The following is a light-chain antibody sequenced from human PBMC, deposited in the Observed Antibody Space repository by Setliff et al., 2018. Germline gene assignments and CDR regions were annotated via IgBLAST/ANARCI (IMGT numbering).Light chain of an antibody. CDR1: SSDIGDYTY. CDR3: SSYTTASTVA. V-gene: IGLV2-14*03. CDR2: DVS. Sequence: QSVLTQPASVSGSPGQSITISCTGTSSDIGDYTYVSWYQQHPDKAPKLLIYDVSNRPSGVSNRFSGSKSGNTASLTISGLQSEDEADYYCSSYTTASTVAFGGGTK. J-gene: IGLJ2*01.